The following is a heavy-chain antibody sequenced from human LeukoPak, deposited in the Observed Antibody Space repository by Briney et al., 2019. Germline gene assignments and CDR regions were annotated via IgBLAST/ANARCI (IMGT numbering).Heavy chain of an antibody. CDR2: RSDDGTAE. CDR3: VNDRDTYSCGTLDS. J-gene: IGHJ4*02. CDR1: GFTLNKYG. V-gene: IGHV3-30*18. Sequence: GGSLRLSCIASGFTLNKYGMHWVPQAPGKGLEGVGVRSDDGTAEQYADSVTGSFTISIDNSKNTLPLPLNRPTPDDTDMYFCVNDRDTYSCGTLDSWGQGTLVIVSS. D-gene: IGHD1-14*01.